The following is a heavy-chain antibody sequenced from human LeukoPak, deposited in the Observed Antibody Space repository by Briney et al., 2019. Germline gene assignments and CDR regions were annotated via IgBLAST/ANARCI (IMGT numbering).Heavy chain of an antibody. CDR1: GFTFSSYA. Sequence: PGGSMRLSCAASGFTFSSYAMHWVRQAPGKGLEGVAVISYDGSNKYYADSVKGRFTISRDNSKNTLYLQMNSLRAEDTAVYYCARLCVSLWAFDYWGQGTLVTVSS. J-gene: IGHJ4*02. CDR3: ARLCVSLWAFDY. V-gene: IGHV3-30*04. D-gene: IGHD3-16*01. CDR2: ISYDGSNK.